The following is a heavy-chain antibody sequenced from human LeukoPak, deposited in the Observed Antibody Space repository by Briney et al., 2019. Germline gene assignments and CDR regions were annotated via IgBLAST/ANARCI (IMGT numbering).Heavy chain of an antibody. CDR2: ISSSGSTI. D-gene: IGHD1-26*01. CDR3: ARTRGSYGGHDAFDI. V-gene: IGHV3-48*03. Sequence: GGSLRLSCAASGFTFSSYEMNWVRQAPGKGLERVSYISSSGSTIYHADSVKGRFTISRGNAKNSLYLQMNSLRAEDTAVYYCARTRGSYGGHDAFDIWGQGTMVTVSS. CDR1: GFTFSSYE. J-gene: IGHJ3*02.